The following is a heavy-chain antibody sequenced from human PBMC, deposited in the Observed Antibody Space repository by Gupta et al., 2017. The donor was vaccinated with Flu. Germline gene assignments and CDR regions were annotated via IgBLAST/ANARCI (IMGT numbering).Heavy chain of an antibody. CDR2: ISSSSSYI. D-gene: IGHD6-19*01. CDR3: ARDRGGSGWTYYFDY. J-gene: IGHJ4*02. Sequence: EVQLVASGGGLVKPGGSLRLSCAASGFTFSSYSMNWVRQAPGKGLEWVSSISSSSSYIYYADSVKGRFTISRDNAKNSLYLQMNSLRAEDTAVYYCARDRGGSGWTYYFDYWGQGTLVTVSS. V-gene: IGHV3-21*01. CDR1: GFTFSSYS.